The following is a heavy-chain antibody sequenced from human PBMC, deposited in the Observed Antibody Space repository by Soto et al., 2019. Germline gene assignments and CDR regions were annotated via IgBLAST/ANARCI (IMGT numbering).Heavy chain of an antibody. CDR1: GDSLNNYY. J-gene: IGHJ6*02. Sequence: SETLSLPCTVSGDSLNNYYWTWSRQPPGKGLEWIGYIYDSGSTSYNPSLKSRLTISVDTSKNQFSLKVKAVTAADTAVYYCARGTKYYYQGMDVGGQGTTAEVSS. V-gene: IGHV4-59*01. CDR2: IYDSGST. CDR3: ARGTKYYYQGMDV.